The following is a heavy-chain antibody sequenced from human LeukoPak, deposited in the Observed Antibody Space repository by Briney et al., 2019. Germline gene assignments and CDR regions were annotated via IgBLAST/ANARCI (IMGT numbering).Heavy chain of an antibody. Sequence: VASVKVSCKASGYTFTSYDINWVRQATGQGLEWMGWVNPNSGHTGFAQKFQGRVSMTSNTSISTAYMEVRSLRSEDTAVYYCARGAYSSGWYSATNHFDYWGQGTLVTVSS. D-gene: IGHD6-19*01. V-gene: IGHV1-8*01. J-gene: IGHJ4*02. CDR1: GYTFTSYD. CDR2: VNPNSGHT. CDR3: ARGAYSSGWYSATNHFDY.